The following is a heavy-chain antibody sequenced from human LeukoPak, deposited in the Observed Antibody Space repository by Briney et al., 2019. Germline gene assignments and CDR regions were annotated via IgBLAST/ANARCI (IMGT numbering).Heavy chain of an antibody. CDR3: ARDTGDGYNLYYFDY. CDR2: MNPNSGNT. Sequence: ASVKVSCKASGYTFTSYDINWVRQATGQGLEWMGWMNPNSGNTGYAQKFQGRVTITADKSTSTAYMELSSLRSEDTAVYYCARDTGDGYNLYYFDYWGQGTLVTVSS. J-gene: IGHJ4*02. V-gene: IGHV1-8*01. CDR1: GYTFTSYD. D-gene: IGHD5-24*01.